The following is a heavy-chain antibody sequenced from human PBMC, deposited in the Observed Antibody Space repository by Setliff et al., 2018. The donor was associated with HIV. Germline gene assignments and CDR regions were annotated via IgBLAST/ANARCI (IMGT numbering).Heavy chain of an antibody. D-gene: IGHD3-10*01. CDR2: INEDGSEK. V-gene: IGHV3-7*01. J-gene: IGHJ4*02. CDR3: TRHYGSGTYCLAY. CDR1: GFTFNKAW. Sequence: GGSLRLSCAASGFTFNKAWMSWVRQAPGKGLEWVANINEDGSEKYYVDSVKGRFSISRDSAENSLHLQMNSLGAEDTAVYYCTRHYGSGTYCLAYWGQGTLVTVSS.